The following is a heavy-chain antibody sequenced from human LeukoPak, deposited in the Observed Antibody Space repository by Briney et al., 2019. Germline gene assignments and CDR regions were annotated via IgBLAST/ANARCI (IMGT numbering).Heavy chain of an antibody. CDR1: GGTFSSYA. CDR2: IIPIFGTA. V-gene: IGHV1-69*05. D-gene: IGHD2-21*02. Sequence: ASVKVSCKASGGTFSSYAISWVRQAPGQGLEWMGGIIPIFGTANYAQKFQGRVTITTDESTITAYLELGSLRSEDTAVCYCATMREVVVVTSPDAFDIWGQGTMVSVSS. J-gene: IGHJ3*02. CDR3: ATMREVVVVTSPDAFDI.